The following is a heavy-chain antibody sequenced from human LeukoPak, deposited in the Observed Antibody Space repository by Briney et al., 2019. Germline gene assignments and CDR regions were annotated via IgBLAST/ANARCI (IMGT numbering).Heavy chain of an antibody. J-gene: IGHJ4*02. D-gene: IGHD1-14*01. Sequence: GGSLRLSCAASGFTFSSYAMSWVRQAPGEGLEWVSAISGSGGSTYYADSVKGRFTISRDNSKNTLYLQMNSLRAEDTAVYYCASPDAGHIWVFDYWGQGTLVTVSS. V-gene: IGHV3-23*01. CDR2: ISGSGGST. CDR3: ASPDAGHIWVFDY. CDR1: GFTFSSYA.